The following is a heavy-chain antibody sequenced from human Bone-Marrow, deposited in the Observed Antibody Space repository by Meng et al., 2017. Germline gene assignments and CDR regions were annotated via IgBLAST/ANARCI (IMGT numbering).Heavy chain of an antibody. CDR3: ARGNTYYDILTIDY. D-gene: IGHD3-9*01. CDR2: INAGNGNT. CDR1: GYTFTSYA. V-gene: IGHV1-3*01. J-gene: IGHJ4*02. Sequence: VPLVQSGAEVKKPGDSVKVSCKASGYTFTSYAMHWVRQAPGQRLEWMGWINAGNGNTKYSQKFQGRVAITRDTSASTAYMELSSLRSEDTAVYYCARGNTYYDILTIDYWGQGTLVTVSS.